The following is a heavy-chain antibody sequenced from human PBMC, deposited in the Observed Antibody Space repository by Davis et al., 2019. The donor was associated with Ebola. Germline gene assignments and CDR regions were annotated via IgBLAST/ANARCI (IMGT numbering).Heavy chain of an antibody. D-gene: IGHD1-26*01. J-gene: IGHJ6*03. CDR2: VNQSGGA. V-gene: IGHV4-34*01. CDR3: ARDIRVGAPPYYYYYYMDV. Sequence: SETLSLTCAVYGGSFSGYYWTWIRQSPGKGLEWIGEVNQSGGASYNPSLTSRVTISVDSSTNHLSLRLTSVTAADTAVYYCARDIRVGAPPYYYYYYMDVWGKGTTVTVSS. CDR1: GGSFSGYY.